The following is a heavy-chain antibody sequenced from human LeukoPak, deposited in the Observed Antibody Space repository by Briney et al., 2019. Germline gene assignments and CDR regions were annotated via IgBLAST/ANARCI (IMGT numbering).Heavy chain of an antibody. V-gene: IGHV4-39*07. D-gene: IGHD4-17*01. J-gene: IGHJ4*02. CDR2: INYSANT. CDR1: SDSIRSSSFF. Sequence: PSETLSLTCTVSSDSIRSSSFFWAWIRQPLGKGLEYIGSINYSANTYYNSSLKSRVSMSVDASKNQFSLRLNSVIAADTAVYYCARHRRGVTTGYFDDWGQGTLVTVSS. CDR3: ARHRRGVTTGYFDD.